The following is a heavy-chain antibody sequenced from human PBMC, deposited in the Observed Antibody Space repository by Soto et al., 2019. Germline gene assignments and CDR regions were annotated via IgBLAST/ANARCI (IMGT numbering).Heavy chain of an antibody. CDR1: GGSISSGDYH. Sequence: SETLSLTCTVSGGSISSGDYHWSWIRQPPGKGLEWIGYIYYSGSTYYNPSLKSRVTISVDTSKNQFSLKLSSVTAADTAVYYCAREDYGSGSSYYYYGMDVWGQGTTVTVSS. CDR3: AREDYGSGSSYYYYGMDV. CDR2: IYYSGST. J-gene: IGHJ6*02. V-gene: IGHV4-30-4*01. D-gene: IGHD3-10*01.